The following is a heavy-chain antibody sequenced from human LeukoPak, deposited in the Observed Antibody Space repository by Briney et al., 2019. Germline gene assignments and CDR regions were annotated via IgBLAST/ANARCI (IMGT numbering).Heavy chain of an antibody. CDR2: INHSGST. D-gene: IGHD3-22*01. V-gene: IGHV4-34*01. J-gene: IGHJ4*02. CDR1: GGSFSGYY. Sequence: SETLSLTCAVYGGSFSGYYWSWIRQPPGKGLEWIGEINHSGSTNYNPSLKSRVTISVDTSKNQFSLKLSSVTAADTAVYYCARGRKFITYYYDSSGYCDYWGQGTLVTVS. CDR3: ARGRKFITYYYDSSGYCDY.